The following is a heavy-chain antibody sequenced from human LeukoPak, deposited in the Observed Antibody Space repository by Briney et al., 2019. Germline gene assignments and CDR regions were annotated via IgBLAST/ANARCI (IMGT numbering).Heavy chain of an antibody. Sequence: GESLKISCKGSGYSFTSYWIGWVRQMPGKGLEWMGIIYPGDSDTRYSPSFQGQVTISADKSISTAYLQWSSLKASDTAMYYCARHLPPFREAAAVESWFDPWGQGTLVTVSS. J-gene: IGHJ5*02. CDR2: IYPGDSDT. D-gene: IGHD6-13*01. CDR3: ARHLPPFREAAAVESWFDP. CDR1: GYSFTSYW. V-gene: IGHV5-51*01.